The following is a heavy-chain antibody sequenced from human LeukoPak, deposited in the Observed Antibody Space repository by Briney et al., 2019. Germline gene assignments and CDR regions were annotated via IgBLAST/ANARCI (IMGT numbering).Heavy chain of an antibody. V-gene: IGHV3-30-3*01. CDR3: AREQSAYCGGDCSAGGY. CDR1: GFTFSSYA. Sequence: GGSLRLSCAASGFTFSSYAMHWVRQAPGKGLEWVACISYDGSNKYYADSVKGRFTISRDNSKNTLYLQMNSLRAEDTAVYYCAREQSAYCGGDCSAGGYWGQGTLVTVSS. J-gene: IGHJ4*02. CDR2: ISYDGSNK. D-gene: IGHD2-21*02.